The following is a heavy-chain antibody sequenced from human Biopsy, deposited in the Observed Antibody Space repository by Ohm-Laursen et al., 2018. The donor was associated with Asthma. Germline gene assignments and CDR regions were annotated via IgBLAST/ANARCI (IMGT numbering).Heavy chain of an antibody. V-gene: IGHV3-30*03. Sequence: SLRLSCTASGFVFSQCGMHWVRQGPCKGLEWVALVSSDGHNRYYEDSVKGRFTISRDNSRNRLYLQINSLTVEDSAVYFCARQSGQEYGDSIPFDTWGQGIKVAVSS. CDR1: GFVFSQCG. J-gene: IGHJ3*02. D-gene: IGHD3-22*01. CDR3: ARQSGQEYGDSIPFDT. CDR2: VSSDGHNR.